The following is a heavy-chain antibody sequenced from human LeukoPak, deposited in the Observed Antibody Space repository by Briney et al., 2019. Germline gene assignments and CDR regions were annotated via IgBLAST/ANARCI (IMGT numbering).Heavy chain of an antibody. CDR2: ISSSGSTR. Sequence: GGSLRHSCAASGFTFRIYDMNWVRQAPGKGLEWVSYISSSGSTRSYADSVQGRFTISRDNAKNSLSLQMNSLRAEDTAVYYCARVAWRAFDIWGQGTMVTVSS. CDR1: GFTFRIYD. D-gene: IGHD5-12*01. V-gene: IGHV3-48*03. CDR3: ARVAWRAFDI. J-gene: IGHJ3*02.